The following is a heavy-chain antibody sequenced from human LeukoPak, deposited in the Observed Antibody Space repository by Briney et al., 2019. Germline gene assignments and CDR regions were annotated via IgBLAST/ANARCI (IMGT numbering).Heavy chain of an antibody. CDR1: GFTFTTYE. D-gene: IGHD7-27*01. J-gene: IGHJ4*02. CDR2: ISSSGSTI. Sequence: PGGSLRLSCAASGFTFTTYEMNWVRQAPGKGLEWVSYISSSGSTIYYADSVKGRFTISRDNSKNTLYLQMNSLRAEDTAVYYCAKASELGRGYFDYWGQGTLVTVSS. V-gene: IGHV3-48*03. CDR3: AKASELGRGYFDY.